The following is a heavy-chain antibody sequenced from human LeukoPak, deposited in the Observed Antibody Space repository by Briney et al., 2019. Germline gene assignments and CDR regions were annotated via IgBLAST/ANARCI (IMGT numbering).Heavy chain of an antibody. V-gene: IGHV1-8*01. CDR1: GYTFINDD. D-gene: IGHD3-9*01. J-gene: IGHJ4*02. CDR3: ARSAPGTGYTA. Sequence: ASVKVSCKASGYTFINDDISWVRQATGQGLEWIGKMNPNSGNTGYAQKFQGRVTMTRSTSVSTVHMELNSLTSEDTAVYFCARSAPGTGYTAWGQGTLVTVSS. CDR2: MNPNSGNT.